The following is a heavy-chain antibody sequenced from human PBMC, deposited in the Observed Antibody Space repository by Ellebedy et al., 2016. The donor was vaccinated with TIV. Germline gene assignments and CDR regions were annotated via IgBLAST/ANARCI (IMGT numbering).Heavy chain of an antibody. V-gene: IGHV3-23*01. D-gene: IGHD3-10*01. Sequence: GESLKIPCAASGFTFSSYTMSWVRQAPGKGLEWVSAISGSGGSTYYADSVRGRFTISRDNSKNTLYLQMNSLRAEDTAVYYCAKDRGDFAYGMDVWGQGTTVTVSS. J-gene: IGHJ6*02. CDR3: AKDRGDFAYGMDV. CDR2: ISGSGGST. CDR1: GFTFSSYT.